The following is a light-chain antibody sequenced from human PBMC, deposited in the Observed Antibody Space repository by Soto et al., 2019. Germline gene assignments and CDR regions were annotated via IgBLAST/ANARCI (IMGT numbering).Light chain of an antibody. J-gene: IGLJ1*01. CDR3: SSYAGIYSLAA. Sequence: QSALTQPPSASGSPGQSVTISCTGTNSDVGGDKYVSWYQQHPGKAPKLIIFEVSNRPSGVPDRFSGSKSGNTASLTVSGLQAEDEADYYCSSYAGIYSLAAFGTGTKLTVL. CDR2: EVS. V-gene: IGLV2-8*01. CDR1: NSDVGGDKY.